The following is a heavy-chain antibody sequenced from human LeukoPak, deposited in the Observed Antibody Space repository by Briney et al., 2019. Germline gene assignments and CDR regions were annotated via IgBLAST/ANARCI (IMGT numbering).Heavy chain of an antibody. CDR3: ASDWWYSIDN. Sequence: GGSLRLSCAASGYTFSSYSMNWVRQAPGKGLVWVSRIRSDGSDAIYADSVKGRFTISRDNAENTLYLQMNSLRAEDTAVYYCASDWWYSIDNWGQGTLVTVSS. D-gene: IGHD6-13*01. J-gene: IGHJ4*02. CDR2: IRSDGSDA. V-gene: IGHV3-74*01. CDR1: GYTFSSYS.